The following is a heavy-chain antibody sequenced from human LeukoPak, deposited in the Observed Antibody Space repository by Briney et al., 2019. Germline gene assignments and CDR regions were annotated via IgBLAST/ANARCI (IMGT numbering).Heavy chain of an antibody. Sequence: PGRSLRLSCAASGFTFSRYAMHWVRQAPGKGLEWVAVISHDGNTQYYADSVKGRFAISRDNSKNTLHLQMNSLRAEDTAVFYCARDPTRGYHHYGMDDWGQGTTVTVSS. CDR3: ARDPTRGYHHYGMDD. CDR1: GFTFSRYA. J-gene: IGHJ6*02. CDR2: ISHDGNTQ. V-gene: IGHV3-30*09. D-gene: IGHD3-10*01.